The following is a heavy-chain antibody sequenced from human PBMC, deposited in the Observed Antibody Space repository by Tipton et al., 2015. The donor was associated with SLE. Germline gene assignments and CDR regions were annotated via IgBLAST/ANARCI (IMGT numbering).Heavy chain of an antibody. D-gene: IGHD2-15*01. V-gene: IGHV3-21*03. Sequence: GSLRLSCAASGFTFSSYSMNWVRQAPGKGLEWVSSISSSSSYIYYADSVKGRFTISRDNAKNSLYLQMNSLRAEDTAVYYCARDPRGAARYLYYYDMAVWGKGPTVTVSS. CDR2: ISSSSSYI. CDR1: GFTFSSYS. J-gene: IGHJ6*04. CDR3: ARDPRGAARYLYYYDMAV.